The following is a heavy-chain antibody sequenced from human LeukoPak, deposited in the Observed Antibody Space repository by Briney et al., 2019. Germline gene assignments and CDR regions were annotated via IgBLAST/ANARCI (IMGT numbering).Heavy chain of an antibody. D-gene: IGHD1-26*01. CDR2: IYSSGST. CDR1: GASVSGSPYY. J-gene: IGHJ4*02. CDR3: AKSGGYGLIDY. Sequence: SETLSLTCTVSGASVSGSPYYWGWIRQPPGKGLEWIGSIYSSGSTYYNASLQSRVTISVETSKNQISLRLNSVTAADTAIYYCAKSGGYGLIDYWGQGTLVTVSS. V-gene: IGHV4-39*01.